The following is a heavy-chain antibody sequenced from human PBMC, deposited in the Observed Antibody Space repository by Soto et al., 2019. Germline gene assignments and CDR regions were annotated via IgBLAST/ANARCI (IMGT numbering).Heavy chain of an antibody. J-gene: IGHJ4*02. CDR2: IKPGTSDI. V-gene: IGHV5-51*01. CDR3: ARQLSHICDS. D-gene: IGHD3-3*02. CDR1: GYKFGVAW. Sequence: GESLKISGKGVGYKFGVAWIGWVRQMPGKGLEWMGIIKPGTSDIRYSPSCRGHVTISADEAVSTAYLQWSSLKASDTAMYYCARQLSHICDSWGQGALVTVSS.